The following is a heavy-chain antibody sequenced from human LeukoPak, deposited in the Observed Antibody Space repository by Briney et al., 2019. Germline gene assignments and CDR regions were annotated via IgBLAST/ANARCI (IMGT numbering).Heavy chain of an antibody. CDR2: ISSSGSTI. CDR3: ARDLIGKFDY. V-gene: IGHV3-48*01. J-gene: IGHJ4*02. CDR1: GFTFSSYA. D-gene: IGHD3-16*01. Sequence: GRSLRLSCAASGFTFSSYAMHWVRQAPGKGLEWVSYISSSGSTIYYADSVKGRFTISRDNAKNSLYLQMNSLRAEDTAVYYCARDLIGKFDYWGQGNLVTVSS.